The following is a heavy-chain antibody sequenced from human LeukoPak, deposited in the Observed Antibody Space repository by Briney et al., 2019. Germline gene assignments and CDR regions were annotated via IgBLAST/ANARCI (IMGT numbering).Heavy chain of an antibody. V-gene: IGHV4-59*08. Sequence: PSETLSLTCTVSGGSITNYYWSWIRQPPGKGLEWIGYLYYTGSTNYNPSLKSRVTISADVSKNQFSLKLRSMTAADTAVYYCARHGSGYSSVFDYWGQGTLVTVSS. CDR2: LYYTGST. CDR3: ARHGSGYSSVFDY. CDR1: GGSITNYY. J-gene: IGHJ4*02. D-gene: IGHD6-19*01.